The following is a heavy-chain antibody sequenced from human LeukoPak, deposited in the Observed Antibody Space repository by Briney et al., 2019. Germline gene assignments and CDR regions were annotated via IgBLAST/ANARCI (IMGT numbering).Heavy chain of an antibody. D-gene: IGHD6-19*01. CDR1: GHTFRNYA. Sequence: GGSLRLSCAASGHTFRNYAMHWARQAPGKGLEWVAVISYDGSNKYYADSVKGRFTISRDNSKNTLYLQMNSLRAEDTTVYYCITEQWSRQYLDYWGQGTLVTVSS. V-gene: IGHV3-30-3*01. CDR2: ISYDGSNK. J-gene: IGHJ4*02. CDR3: ITEQWSRQYLDY.